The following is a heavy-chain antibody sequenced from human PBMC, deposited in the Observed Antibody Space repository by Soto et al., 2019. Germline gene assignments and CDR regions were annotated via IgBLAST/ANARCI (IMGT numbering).Heavy chain of an antibody. CDR2: MWYDGSNK. D-gene: IGHD2-15*01. Sequence: QVQLVESGGGVVQPGTSLRLSCAASGFTFSSYAIHWVRQAPGKGLEWVAVMWYDGSNKYYADSVKGRFTISRDDSKNTLYLQMNSLRAEDTALYYCARERDCSDDSCYRGYFDYWGQGTLVTVSS. CDR1: GFTFSSYA. CDR3: ARERDCSDDSCYRGYFDY. V-gene: IGHV3-33*01. J-gene: IGHJ4*02.